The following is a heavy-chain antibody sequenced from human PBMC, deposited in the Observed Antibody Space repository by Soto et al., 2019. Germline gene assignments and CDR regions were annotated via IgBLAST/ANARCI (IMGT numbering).Heavy chain of an antibody. J-gene: IGHJ3*02. CDR2: ITDSGGTT. D-gene: IGHD2-2*01. CDR3: AREDIVIVPASIGDDAFDI. V-gene: IGHV3-23*01. Sequence: GGSLRLSCAVSGFTFSRYGMSWVRQAPWKGLQWVSGITDSGGTTSYAESVKGRFTISRDNSRNTLYLQMNSLRAEDTAVYYCAREDIVIVPASIGDDAFDIWGQGTMVTVSS. CDR1: GFTFSRYG.